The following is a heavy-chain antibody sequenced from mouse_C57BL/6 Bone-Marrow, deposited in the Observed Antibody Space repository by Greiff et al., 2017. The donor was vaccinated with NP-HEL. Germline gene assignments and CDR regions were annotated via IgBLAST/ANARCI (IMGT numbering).Heavy chain of an antibody. CDR3: TRWAYYCGSPFDY. D-gene: IGHD1-1*01. Sequence: QVQLQQSGAELVRPGASVTLSCKASGYTFTDYEMHWVKQTPVHGLEWIGAIDPETGGTAYNQKFKGKAILTADKSSSTAYMELRSLTSEDSAVYYCTRWAYYCGSPFDYWGRGTALTVSS. CDR2: IDPETGGT. J-gene: IGHJ2*01. V-gene: IGHV1-15*01. CDR1: GYTFTDYE.